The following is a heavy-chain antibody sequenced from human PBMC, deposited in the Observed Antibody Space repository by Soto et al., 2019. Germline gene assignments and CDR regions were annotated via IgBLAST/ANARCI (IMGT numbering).Heavy chain of an antibody. J-gene: IGHJ6*02. CDR2: INHSGST. Sequence: KPSETLSLTCAVYGGSFSGYYWSWIRQPPGKGLEWIGEINHSGSTNYNPSLKSRVTISVDTSRNQFSLKLSSVTAADTAVYYCARGSWPAAKYYYYYYGMDVWGQGTTVTVSS. D-gene: IGHD2-2*01. V-gene: IGHV4-34*01. CDR1: GGSFSGYY. CDR3: ARGSWPAAKYYYYYYGMDV.